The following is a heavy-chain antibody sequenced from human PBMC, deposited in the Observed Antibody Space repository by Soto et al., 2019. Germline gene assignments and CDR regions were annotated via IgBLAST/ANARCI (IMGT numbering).Heavy chain of an antibody. CDR2: ISGSGGTT. Sequence: GSLRLSCAASGFNFGSFAISWVRQAPGKGLEFVSTISGSGGTTDYADSVKGRFTVSRDKSKNTLYLQMNSLRAEDTAVYYCAKRAGFSGSQFDYWGQGTLVTVYS. CDR3: AKRAGFSGSQFDY. D-gene: IGHD1-26*01. V-gene: IGHV3-23*01. CDR1: GFNFGSFA. J-gene: IGHJ4*02.